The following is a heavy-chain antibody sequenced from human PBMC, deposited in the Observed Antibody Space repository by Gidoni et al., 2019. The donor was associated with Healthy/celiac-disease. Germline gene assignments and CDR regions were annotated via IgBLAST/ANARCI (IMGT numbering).Heavy chain of an antibody. V-gene: IGHV3-33*01. D-gene: IGHD3-3*01. CDR1: GFTFSSHG. CDR3: ARDLGYYDFWSGYRTQYYFDY. Sequence: QVQLVESGGGVVQPGRSLRLSCAASGFTFSSHGMHWVRQAPGKGLEWVAVIWYDGSNKYYADSVKGRFTISRDNSKNTLYLQMNSLRAEDTAVYYCARDLGYYDFWSGYRTQYYFDYWGQGTLVTVSS. CDR2: IWYDGSNK. J-gene: IGHJ4*02.